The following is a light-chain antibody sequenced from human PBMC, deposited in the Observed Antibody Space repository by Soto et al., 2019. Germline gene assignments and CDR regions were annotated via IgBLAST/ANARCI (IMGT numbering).Light chain of an antibody. Sequence: QSALTQPASVAGSPGQASTFSCTGTSSDIGAYNYVSWYQHHPGKAAKLLIYDVTDRPSGVSDRFSGSKSGTTASLTISGLQAEDEADYFCSSYTTINTVVVFGGGTKLTVL. CDR1: SSDIGAYNY. J-gene: IGLJ3*02. V-gene: IGLV2-14*03. CDR3: SSYTTINTVVV. CDR2: DVT.